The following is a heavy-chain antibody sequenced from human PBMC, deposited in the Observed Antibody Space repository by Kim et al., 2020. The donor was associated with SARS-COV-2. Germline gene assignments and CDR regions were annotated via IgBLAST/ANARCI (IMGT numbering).Heavy chain of an antibody. CDR2: R. D-gene: IGHD3-10*01. Sequence: RYYEDPVKGRFTISRDNAKNSLYLQMNSLRAEDTAVYYCVTMVRGVIIGLWGQGTLVTVSS. CDR3: VTMVRGVIIGL. J-gene: IGHJ4*02. V-gene: IGHV3-11*01.